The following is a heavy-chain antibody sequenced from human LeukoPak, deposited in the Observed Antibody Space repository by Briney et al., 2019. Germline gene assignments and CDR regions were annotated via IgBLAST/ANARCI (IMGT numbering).Heavy chain of an antibody. CDR2: IIPIFGTA. D-gene: IGHD3-22*01. V-gene: IGHV1-69*13. J-gene: IGHJ3*02. Sequence: SVKVSCKASGGTFSSYAISWVRQAPGQGLEWMGGIIPIFGTANYAQKFQGRVTITADESTSTAYMELSSLRSEDTAVYYCARSLRDYYDSSGYFPDAFDIWGQGTMVTVSS. CDR3: ARSLRDYYDSSGYFPDAFDI. CDR1: GGTFSSYA.